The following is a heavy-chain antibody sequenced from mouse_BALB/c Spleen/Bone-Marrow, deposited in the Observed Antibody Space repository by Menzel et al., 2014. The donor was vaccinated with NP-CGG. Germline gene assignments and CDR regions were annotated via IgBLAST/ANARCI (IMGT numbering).Heavy chain of an antibody. J-gene: IGHJ2*01. CDR2: ISSGSSTT. CDR1: GFTFSSFG. CDR3: TRGGNWDDFDY. D-gene: IGHD4-1*01. Sequence: EVHLVESGGGLVQPGGSRKLSCAASGFTFSSFGMHWVRQAPERGLEWVAYISSGSSTTFYADTVKGRITVSRDNPKNTLFLQMTRLRSEDTAMYYCTRGGNWDDFDYWGQGTTLTVSS. V-gene: IGHV5-17*02.